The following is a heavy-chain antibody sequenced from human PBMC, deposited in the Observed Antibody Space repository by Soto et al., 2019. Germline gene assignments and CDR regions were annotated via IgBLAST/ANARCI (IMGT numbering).Heavy chain of an antibody. V-gene: IGHV1-69*06. D-gene: IGHD6-6*01. CDR2: IIPIFGTA. CDR1: GGTFSSYA. CDR3: ATPYSSSPHDAFDI. J-gene: IGHJ3*02. Sequence: ASVKVSCKASGGTFSSYAISWVRQAPGQGLEWMGGIIPIFGTANYAQKFQGRVTITADKSTSTAYMELSSLRSEDTAVYYCATPYSSSPHDAFDIWGQGTMVNVSS.